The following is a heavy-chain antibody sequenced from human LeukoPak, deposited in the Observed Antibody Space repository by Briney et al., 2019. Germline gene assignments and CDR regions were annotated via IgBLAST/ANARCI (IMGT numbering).Heavy chain of an antibody. V-gene: IGHV4-59*12. CDR1: DGSISTYY. D-gene: IGHD3-16*01. J-gene: IGHJ5*02. CDR2: IYHSGST. Sequence: SETLSLTCTVADGSISTYYWSWIRQPPGKGLEWIGYIYHSGSTKYNPSLKSRVTISVDTSKNQFSLKLSSVTAADTAVYYCARDKGADWFDPWGQGTLVTVSS. CDR3: ARDKGADWFDP.